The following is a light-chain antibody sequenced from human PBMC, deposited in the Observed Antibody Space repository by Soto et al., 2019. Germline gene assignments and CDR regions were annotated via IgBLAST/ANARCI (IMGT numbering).Light chain of an antibody. CDR2: DAS. Sequence: EIVLTQSPATLSLSPGERATLSCRASQSVSSYLAWYQQKPGQAPRLLIYDASNRATGIPAWFSGSGSGTDFTLTISSLEPSDFAVYYCQQRSNWKFTFGPGTKVDIK. V-gene: IGKV3-11*01. CDR3: QQRSNWKFT. CDR1: QSVSSY. J-gene: IGKJ3*01.